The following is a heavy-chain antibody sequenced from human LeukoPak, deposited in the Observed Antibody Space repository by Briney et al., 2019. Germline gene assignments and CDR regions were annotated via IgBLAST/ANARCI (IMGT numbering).Heavy chain of an antibody. D-gene: IGHD1-26*01. J-gene: IGHJ4*02. Sequence: PSETLSLTCTVSGDSISSSSYYWGWIRQPPGKGLEWIGSMYCSGSTYYNPSLKSRVTISVDTSKNQFSLKLSSVTAADTAVYYCARRTILGASFDYWGQGTLVTVSS. V-gene: IGHV4-39*01. CDR3: ARRTILGASFDY. CDR2: MYCSGST. CDR1: GDSISSSSYY.